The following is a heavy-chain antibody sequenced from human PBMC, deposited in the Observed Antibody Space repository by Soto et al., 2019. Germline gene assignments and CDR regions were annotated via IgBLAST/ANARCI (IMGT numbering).Heavy chain of an antibody. CDR1: GFTFSSYA. Sequence: ESGGGVVQPGRSLRLSCAASGFTFSSYAMHWVRQAPGKGLEWVAVISYDGSNKYYADSVKGRFTISRDNSKNTLYLQMNSLRAEDTAVYYCARYSGANDAFDIWGQGTMVTVSS. V-gene: IGHV3-30-3*01. D-gene: IGHD6-19*01. CDR2: ISYDGSNK. CDR3: ARYSGANDAFDI. J-gene: IGHJ3*02.